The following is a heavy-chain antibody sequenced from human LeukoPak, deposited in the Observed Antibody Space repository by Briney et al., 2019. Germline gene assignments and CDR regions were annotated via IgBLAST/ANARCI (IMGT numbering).Heavy chain of an antibody. J-gene: IGHJ4*02. CDR3: ARDKNLYYYDSSGLDY. D-gene: IGHD3-22*01. Sequence: PGRSLRLSCAASGFTFSSYGMHWVRQAPGKGLEWVAVIWYDGSNKYYADSVKGRFTISRDNSKNTLYLQMNSLRAEDTAVYYCARDKNLYYYDSSGLDYWGQGTLVTVSS. CDR2: IWYDGSNK. CDR1: GFTFSSYG. V-gene: IGHV3-33*01.